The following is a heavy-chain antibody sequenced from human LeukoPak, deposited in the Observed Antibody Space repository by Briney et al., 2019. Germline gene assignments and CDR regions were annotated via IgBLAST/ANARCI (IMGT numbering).Heavy chain of an antibody. CDR1: GFTFSTYA. Sequence: GGSLRLSCAASGFTFSTYAMSWVRQPPGKGLEWVSAISAIGTDTYYADSVKGRFTVSRDNSNNTMYLQMNSLRAEDTAIYFCAKDLRGSSSFDYWGQGTLVTVSS. J-gene: IGHJ4*02. D-gene: IGHD1-26*01. V-gene: IGHV3-23*01. CDR2: ISAIGTDT. CDR3: AKDLRGSSSFDY.